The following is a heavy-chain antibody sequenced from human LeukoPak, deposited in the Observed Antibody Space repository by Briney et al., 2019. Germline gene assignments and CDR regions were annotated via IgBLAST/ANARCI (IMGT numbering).Heavy chain of an antibody. CDR1: GGSFIGYY. CDR2: INDDGST. Sequence: SETLSLTCAVYGGSFIGYYWSWIRQPPGMDLEWIGEINDDGSTFYNPSLKSRVTISLDTSKNQFSLRLSSVTAADTAVYYCARHPLRSSGGVWGKGTTVTISS. CDR3: ARHPLRSSGGV. V-gene: IGHV4-34*01. J-gene: IGHJ6*04. D-gene: IGHD3-16*01.